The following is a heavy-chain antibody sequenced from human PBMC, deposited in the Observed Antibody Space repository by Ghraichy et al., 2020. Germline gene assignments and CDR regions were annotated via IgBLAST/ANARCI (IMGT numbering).Heavy chain of an antibody. CDR2: IYHSGST. Sequence: SETLSLTCAVSGGSISSGGYSWSWIRQPPGKGLEWIGYIYHSGSTYYNPSLKSRVTISVDRSKNQFSLKLSSVTAADTAVYYCARALSITMVRGVIADWYFDLWGRGTLVTVSS. J-gene: IGHJ2*01. CDR3: ARALSITMVRGVIADWYFDL. V-gene: IGHV4-30-2*01. CDR1: GGSISSGGYS. D-gene: IGHD3-10*01.